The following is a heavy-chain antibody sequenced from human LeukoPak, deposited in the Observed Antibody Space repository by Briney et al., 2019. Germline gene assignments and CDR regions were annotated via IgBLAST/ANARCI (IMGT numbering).Heavy chain of an antibody. CDR2: ISWNSGSI. CDR3: AKDIYDSSGYYLDY. J-gene: IGHJ4*02. Sequence: GGSLRLSCAASGYTFDDYDMHWLRHAPGKGLVWVSGISWNSGSIVYADSVKGRFTISRDNAKNSLYLQMNSLRAEDTALYYCAKDIYDSSGYYLDYWGQGTLVTVSS. D-gene: IGHD3-22*01. V-gene: IGHV3-9*01. CDR1: GYTFDDYD.